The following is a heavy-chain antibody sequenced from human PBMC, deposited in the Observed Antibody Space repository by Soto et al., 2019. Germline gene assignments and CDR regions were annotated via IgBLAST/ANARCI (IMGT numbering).Heavy chain of an antibody. V-gene: IGHV3-23*01. J-gene: IGHJ4*02. CDR2: ISGGGGTT. Sequence: EVQLLESGGGLVQPGGSLRLSCAASGFTFSTYAMSWVRQAPGKGLEWVSAISGGGGTTYYADSVKGRFTISRDNSKNTLYLQMDSLRAEDTAVYYCAKVVAGILLCSFDYWGQGTLVTVSS. D-gene: IGHD2-15*01. CDR1: GFTFSTYA. CDR3: AKVVAGILLCSFDY.